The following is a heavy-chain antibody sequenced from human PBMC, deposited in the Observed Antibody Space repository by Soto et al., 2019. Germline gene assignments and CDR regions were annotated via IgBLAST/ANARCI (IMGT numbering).Heavy chain of an antibody. CDR3: AKGNSWSPALVLDI. CDR1: GFTFSSYA. Sequence: PGGSLRLSCAASGFTFSSYAMNWVRQAPGKGLEWVSAISGSGGSTYYADSVKGRFTISRDSSKNTLYLQMNSLRAEDTAVYYCAKGNSWSPALVLDIWGQGTMVNVS. V-gene: IGHV3-23*01. J-gene: IGHJ3*02. D-gene: IGHD1-7*01. CDR2: ISGSGGST.